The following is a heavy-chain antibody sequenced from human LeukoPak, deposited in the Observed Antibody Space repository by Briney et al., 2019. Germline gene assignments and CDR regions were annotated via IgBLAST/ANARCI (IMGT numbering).Heavy chain of an antibody. Sequence: PGGSLRLSCAASKFTFNTYWMSWVRQAPGKGLEWVATIKRDGSEKYYVDPVKGRFTISRDNAKNSLYLQMNSLRVEDTAVYYCARAPTVLVGYCSSSSCQADYWGQGTLVTVSS. CDR1: KFTFNTYW. CDR2: IKRDGSEK. CDR3: ARAPTVLVGYCSSSSCQADY. V-gene: IGHV3-7*01. D-gene: IGHD2-2*01. J-gene: IGHJ4*02.